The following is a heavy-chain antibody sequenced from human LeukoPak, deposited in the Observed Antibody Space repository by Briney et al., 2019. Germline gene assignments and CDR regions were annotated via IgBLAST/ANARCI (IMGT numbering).Heavy chain of an antibody. CDR2: INHSGST. D-gene: IGHD3-10*01. J-gene: IGHJ3*02. V-gene: IGHV4-34*01. CDR1: GGSFSGYY. Sequence: SETLSLTCAVYGGSFSGYYWSWIRQPPGKGLEWIGEINHSGSTNYNPSLKSRVTISVDTSKNQFSLKLSSVTAADTAVYYCARGPPRMVRGAYYGAFDIWGQGTMVTVSS. CDR3: ARGPPRMVRGAYYGAFDI.